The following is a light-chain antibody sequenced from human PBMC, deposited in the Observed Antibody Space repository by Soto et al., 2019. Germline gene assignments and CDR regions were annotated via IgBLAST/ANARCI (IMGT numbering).Light chain of an antibody. J-gene: IGKJ1*01. CDR3: QQYSTYPWS. V-gene: IGKV1-5*01. CDR1: QSIIRW. Sequence: PVTKSPSPLSQSVATRITITCRASQSIIRWLAWYQQKPGKAPKLLMYNASTLESGVPSRFSGSGSGTEFTLTISSLQPGDFATYYCQQYSTYPWSFGQGTKV. CDR2: NAS.